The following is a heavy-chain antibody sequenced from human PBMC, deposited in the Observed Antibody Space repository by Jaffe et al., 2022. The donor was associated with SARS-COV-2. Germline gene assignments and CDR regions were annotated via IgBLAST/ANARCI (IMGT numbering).Heavy chain of an antibody. J-gene: IGHJ5*02. CDR2: INGDGSIT. CDR3: GRGELPAAIDA. CDR1: GFTFGNYY. D-gene: IGHD2-2*01. Sequence: EVQLVESGGGLVQPGGSLRLSCAASGFTFGNYYMHWARQAPGKGLVWVSHINGDGSITDYADSVKGRFTISRDNAKNTLFLQVNSLRTEDTAVYYCGRGELPAAIDAWGQGTLVTVSS. V-gene: IGHV3-74*01.